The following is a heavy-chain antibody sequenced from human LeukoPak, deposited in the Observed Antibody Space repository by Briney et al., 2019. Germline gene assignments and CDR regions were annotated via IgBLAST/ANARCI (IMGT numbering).Heavy chain of an antibody. D-gene: IGHD4-17*01. CDR1: GGFITSGIHW. Sequence: SETLSLTCTVSGGFITSGIHWWSWARQTPGKGLEWIGEIYQSGTTNYKPSLKSRVTMSLDKSRNLFSLQLSSVTAADTAVYYCATYFYGDYALHYFDYWGQGALVTVSS. CDR3: ATYFYGDYALHYFDY. V-gene: IGHV4-4*02. J-gene: IGHJ4*02. CDR2: IYQSGTT.